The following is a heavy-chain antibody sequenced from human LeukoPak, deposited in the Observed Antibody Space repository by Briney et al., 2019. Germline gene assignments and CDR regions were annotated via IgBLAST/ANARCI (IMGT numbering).Heavy chain of an antibody. CDR2: IDPSDSYT. V-gene: IGHV5-10-1*01. D-gene: IGHD1-26*01. CDR1: GYSFTSYW. Sequence: PEESLKISCKGSGYSFTSYWISWVRQMPGKGLEWMGRIDPSDSYTNYSPSFQGHVTISADKSISTAYLQWSSLKASDTAMYYCAIAESGSYGSRDFPDYWGQGTLVTVSS. J-gene: IGHJ4*02. CDR3: AIAESGSYGSRDFPDY.